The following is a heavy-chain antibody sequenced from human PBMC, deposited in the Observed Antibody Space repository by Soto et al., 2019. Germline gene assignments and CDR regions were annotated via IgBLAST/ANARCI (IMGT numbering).Heavy chain of an antibody. CDR3: AKDIGLGYCSGGSCYYSSYFDY. V-gene: IGHV3-9*01. CDR2: ISWNSGSI. Sequence: RLSCAASGFTFDDYAMHWVRQAPGKGLEWVSGISWNSGSIGYADSVKGRFTISRDNAKNSLYLQMNSLRAEDTALYYCAKDIGLGYCSGGSCYYSSYFDYWGQGTLVTVSS. J-gene: IGHJ4*02. CDR1: GFTFDDYA. D-gene: IGHD2-15*01.